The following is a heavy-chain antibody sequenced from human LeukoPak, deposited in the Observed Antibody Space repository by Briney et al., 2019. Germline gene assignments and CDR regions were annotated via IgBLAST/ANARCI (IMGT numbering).Heavy chain of an antibody. CDR3: ARGRDYYYYGMDV. V-gene: IGHV1-69*04. CDR2: IIPILGIA. J-gene: IGHJ6*02. CDR1: GGTFSSYA. Sequence: ASVKVSCKASGGTFSSYAISWVRQAPGQGLEWMGRIIPILGIANYAQKFQGRVTITADKSTSTAYMELSSLRSEDTAVYYCARGRDYYYYGMDVWGQGTTVTVSS.